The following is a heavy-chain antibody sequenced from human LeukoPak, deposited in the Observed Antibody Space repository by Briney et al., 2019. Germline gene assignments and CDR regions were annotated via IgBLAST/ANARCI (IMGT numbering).Heavy chain of an antibody. CDR3: ARGRRITIFGVVIIPVNWFDP. J-gene: IGHJ5*02. D-gene: IGHD3-3*01. Sequence: PGGSLSLSCVASGFTFTRHWMSWVRQPPGKGLEWIGEINHSGSTNYNPSLKSRVTISVDTSKNQFSLKLSSVTAADTAVYYCARGRRITIFGVVIIPVNWFDPWGQGTLVTVSS. CDR2: INHSGST. CDR1: GFTFTRHW. V-gene: IGHV4-34*01.